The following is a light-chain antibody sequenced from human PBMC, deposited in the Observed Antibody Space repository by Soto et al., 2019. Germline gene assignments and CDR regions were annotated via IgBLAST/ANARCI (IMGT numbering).Light chain of an antibody. CDR3: CSYAGNSTLV. J-gene: IGLJ3*02. V-gene: IGLV2-23*02. CDR2: EVS. CDR1: SNDVGSYNL. Sequence: QSALTQPVSVSGSPGQSITISCTGTSNDVGSYNLVSWYQQHPGKAPKLMISEVSKRPSGVSNRFSGSKSDNTASLTLSGLQAEDEADYYCCSYAGNSTLVFGGGTKLTVL.